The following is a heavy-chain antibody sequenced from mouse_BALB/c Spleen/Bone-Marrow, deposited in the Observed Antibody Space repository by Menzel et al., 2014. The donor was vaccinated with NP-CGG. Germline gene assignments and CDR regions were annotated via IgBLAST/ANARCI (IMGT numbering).Heavy chain of an antibody. D-gene: IGHD2-4*01. J-gene: IGHJ3*01. Sequence: EVHLVESGGDLVKPGGSLKLSCAASGFTFSSYGMSWVRQTPDKRLEWVATISSGGSYTYYPDSVKGRFTISRDKAKNTLYLQMSSLKSEDTAMYYCARQDYDWFAYWGQGTLVTVSA. CDR3: ARQDYDWFAY. V-gene: IGHV5-6*01. CDR1: GFTFSSYG. CDR2: ISSGGSYT.